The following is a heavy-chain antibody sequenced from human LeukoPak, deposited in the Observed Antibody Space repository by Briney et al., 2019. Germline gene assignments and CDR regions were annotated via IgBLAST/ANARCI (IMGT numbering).Heavy chain of an antibody. V-gene: IGHV3-9*01. CDR3: ARVRAAAGYY. Sequence: HAGRSLRLSCAASGFTFDDYAMHWVRQAPGKGLEWVSGISWNSGSIGYADSVKGRFTISRDNAKNSLYLQMNSLRAEDTAVYYCARVRAAAGYYWGQGTLVTVSS. CDR1: GFTFDDYA. CDR2: ISWNSGSI. D-gene: IGHD6-13*01. J-gene: IGHJ4*02.